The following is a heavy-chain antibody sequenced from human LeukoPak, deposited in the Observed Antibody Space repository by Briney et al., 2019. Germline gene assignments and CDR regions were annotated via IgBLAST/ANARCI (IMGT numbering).Heavy chain of an antibody. J-gene: IGHJ5*02. D-gene: IGHD3-3*01. CDR3: ARDMYYDFWSGYYTGSWWFDP. Sequence: ASVRVSCKTSGYTFNNYGISWVRQAPGQGLEWMGWISAYNGNTNYAQKLQGRVTMTTDTSTSTAYMELRSLRSDDTAVYYCARDMYYDFWSGYYTGSWWFDPWGQGTLVTVSS. CDR1: GYTFNNYG. V-gene: IGHV1-18*01. CDR2: ISAYNGNT.